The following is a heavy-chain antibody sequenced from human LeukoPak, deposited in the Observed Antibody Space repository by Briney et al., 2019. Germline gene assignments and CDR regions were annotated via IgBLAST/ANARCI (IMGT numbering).Heavy chain of an antibody. CDR1: GGSFSGYY. Sequence: SETLSLTCAVYGGSFSGYYWSWIRQPPGKGLEWIGEINHSGSTNYNPSLKSRVTISVGTSKNQFSLKLSSVTAADTAVYYCASRYDFWSGDYWGQGTLVTVSS. D-gene: IGHD3-3*01. J-gene: IGHJ4*02. V-gene: IGHV4-34*01. CDR2: INHSGST. CDR3: ASRYDFWSGDY.